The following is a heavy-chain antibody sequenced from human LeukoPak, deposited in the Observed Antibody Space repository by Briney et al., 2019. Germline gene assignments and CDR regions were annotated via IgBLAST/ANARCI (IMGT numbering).Heavy chain of an antibody. J-gene: IGHJ2*01. D-gene: IGHD4-17*01. CDR2: INHSGST. CDR1: GGSFSGYY. Sequence: ETLSLTCAVYGGSFSGYYWSWIRQPPGKGLEWIGEINHSGSTNYDPSLKSRVTISVDTSKNQFSLKLSSVTAADTAVYYCARGRVTTVTSGYFDLWGRGTLVTVSS. CDR3: ARGRVTTVTSGYFDL. V-gene: IGHV4-34*01.